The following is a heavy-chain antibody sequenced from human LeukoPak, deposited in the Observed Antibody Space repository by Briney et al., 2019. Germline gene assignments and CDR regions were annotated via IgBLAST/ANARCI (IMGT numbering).Heavy chain of an antibody. CDR1: GFTFSDHY. CDR3: ARVGIAYYYDSSGYYTDF. J-gene: IGHJ4*02. V-gene: IGHV3-72*01. Sequence: PGGSLRLSCAASGFTFSDHYMDWVRQAPGKGLEWVGRTRNKANSYTTEYAASVKGRFTISRDDSKNSLYLQMNSLKAEDTAVYYCARVGIAYYYDSSGYYTDFWGQGTLVTVSS. CDR2: TRNKANSYTT. D-gene: IGHD3-22*01.